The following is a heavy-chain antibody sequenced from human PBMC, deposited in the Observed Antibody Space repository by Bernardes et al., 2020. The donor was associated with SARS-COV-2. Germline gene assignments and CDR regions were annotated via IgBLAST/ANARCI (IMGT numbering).Heavy chain of an antibody. CDR3: ARNVILSSTDSQGFYYYYGMDV. CDR2: IYYSGST. J-gene: IGHJ6*02. Sequence: SETLSLTCTVSGGSISSYYWSWIRQPPGKGLEWIGYIYYSGSTNYNPSLKSRVTISVDTSKNQFSLKLSSVTAADTAVYYCARNVILSSTDSQGFYYYYGMDVWGQGTTVTVSS. V-gene: IGHV4-59*01. CDR1: GGSISSYY. D-gene: IGHD4-17*01.